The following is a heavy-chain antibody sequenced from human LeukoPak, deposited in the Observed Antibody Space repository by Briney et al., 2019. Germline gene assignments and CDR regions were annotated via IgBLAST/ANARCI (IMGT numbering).Heavy chain of an antibody. CDR3: ARVRIAAAGTPPGVDY. CDR2: INPNSGGT. D-gene: IGHD6-13*01. V-gene: IGHV1-2*02. Sequence: VKVSCKASGYTFTGYYMHWVRQAPGQGLEWMGCINPNSGGTNYAQKFQGRVTMARDTSISTAYMELSRLRSDDTAVYYCARVRIAAAGTPPGVDYWGQGTLVTVSS. J-gene: IGHJ4*02. CDR1: GYTFTGYY.